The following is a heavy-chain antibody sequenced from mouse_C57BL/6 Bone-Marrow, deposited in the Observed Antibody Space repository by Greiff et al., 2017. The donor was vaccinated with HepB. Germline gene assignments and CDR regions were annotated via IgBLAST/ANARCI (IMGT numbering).Heavy chain of an antibody. V-gene: IGHV5-12*01. CDR1: GFTFSDYY. D-gene: IGHD1-1*01. CDR3: ARQVVEVWVGAY. CDR2: ISNGGGST. J-gene: IGHJ3*01. Sequence: DVMLVESGGGLVQPGGSLKLSCAASGFTFSDYYMYWVRQTPEKRLEWVAYISNGGGSTYYPDTVKGRFTISRDNAKNTLYLQMSRLKAEDTAMYYCARQVVEVWVGAYWGQGTLVTVSA.